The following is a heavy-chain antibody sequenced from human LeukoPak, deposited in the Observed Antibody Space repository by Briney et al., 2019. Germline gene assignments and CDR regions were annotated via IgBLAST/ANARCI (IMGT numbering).Heavy chain of an antibody. J-gene: IGHJ5*02. CDR2: IKPDGSEK. CDR3: AREEGSWFDP. CDR1: GFTFNLHW. Sequence: GGSLRLSCATSGFTFNLHWMSWVRQPPGPGLELVANIKPDGSEKYYVDSVKRRFTISRDNAKSSLYRQMISLRAGDTAVYYCAREEGSWFDPWGQGTLVTVSS. D-gene: IGHD3-10*01. V-gene: IGHV3-7*01.